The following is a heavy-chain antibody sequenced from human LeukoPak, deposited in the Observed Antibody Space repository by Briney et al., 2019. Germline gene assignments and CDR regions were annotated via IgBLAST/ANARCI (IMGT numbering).Heavy chain of an antibody. D-gene: IGHD6-13*01. V-gene: IGHV1-8*03. CDR3: ARGKYSSSWYKYYYDETSWFDP. CDR1: GYTFTSYD. J-gene: IGHJ5*02. CDR2: MNPNSGNT. Sequence: ASVKVSCKASGYTFTSYDINWVRQATGQGLEWMGWMNPNSGNTGYAQKFQGRATITRNTSISTAYMELSSLRSEDTAVYYCARGKYSSSWYKYYYDETSWFDPWGQGTLVTVSS.